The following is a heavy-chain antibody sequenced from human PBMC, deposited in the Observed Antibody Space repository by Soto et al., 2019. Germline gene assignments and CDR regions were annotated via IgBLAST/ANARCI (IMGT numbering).Heavy chain of an antibody. V-gene: IGHV3-21*01. CDR3: ARDPGPPEYYYYGMEV. CDR2: ISSSSSYI. J-gene: IGHJ6*02. CDR1: GFTFSSYS. Sequence: GGSLRLSCAASGFTFSSYSMNWVRQAPGKGLEWVSSISSSSSYIYYADSVKGRFTISRDNAKNSLYLQMNSLRAEDTAVYYCARDPGPPEYYYYGMEVWGQGTTVTVSS.